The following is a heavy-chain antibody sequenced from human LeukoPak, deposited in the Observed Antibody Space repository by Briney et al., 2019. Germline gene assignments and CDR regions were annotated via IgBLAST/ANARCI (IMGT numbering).Heavy chain of an antibody. CDR3: ARFNPESDF. CDR2: LYHSGSR. J-gene: IGHJ5*01. Sequence: PSETLSLTCPVTGYSISTGYYWGWLRQTPGKGLEWIGSLYHSGSRYYNPSLKSRVTISVDTSKNEFSLKLNSVTAADSGVYYCARFNPESDFWGHGTRVTVSS. CDR1: GYSISTGYY. V-gene: IGHV4-38-2*01.